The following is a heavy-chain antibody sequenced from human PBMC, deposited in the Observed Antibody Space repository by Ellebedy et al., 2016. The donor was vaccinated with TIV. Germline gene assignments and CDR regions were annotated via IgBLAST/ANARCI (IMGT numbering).Heavy chain of an antibody. Sequence: GESLKISCAASGFTISNNYMSWVRQAPGKGLEWVAILHSGGTTFYADSVKGRFTISRDSSKNTLYLQMNSLRVEDTAVYYCARAPTVTSVFDCWGQGTLVTVFS. V-gene: IGHV3-53*01. CDR3: ARAPTVTSVFDC. CDR1: GFTISNNY. J-gene: IGHJ4*02. CDR2: LHSGGTT. D-gene: IGHD4-17*01.